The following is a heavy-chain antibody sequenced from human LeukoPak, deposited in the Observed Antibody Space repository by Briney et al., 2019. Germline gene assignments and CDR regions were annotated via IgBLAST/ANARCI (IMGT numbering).Heavy chain of an antibody. CDR3: ARPHSGHLFDY. Sequence: PGGSLRLSCEASGFTFSSYSMNWVRQAPGKGLEWVSYISSSSSTIYYADSVKGRFTISRDNAKNSLYLQTNSQREEDTAVYYCARPHSGHLFDYWGQGTLVTVSS. V-gene: IGHV3-48*02. CDR1: GFTFSSYS. D-gene: IGHD3-10*01. J-gene: IGHJ4*02. CDR2: ISSSSSTI.